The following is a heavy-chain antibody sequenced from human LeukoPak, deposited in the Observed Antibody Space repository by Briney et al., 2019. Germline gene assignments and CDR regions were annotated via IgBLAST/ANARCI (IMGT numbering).Heavy chain of an antibody. D-gene: IGHD3-10*01. CDR2: IYTSGST. CDR1: SYSISSGYY. CDR3: ARAPGRYFDY. Sequence: SETLSLTCAVSSYSISSGYYWGWIRQPPGQGLEWIGRIYTSGSTNYNPSLKSRVTMSVDTSKNQFSLKLSSVTAADTAVYYCARAPGRYFDYWGQGTLVTVSS. J-gene: IGHJ4*02. V-gene: IGHV4-38-2*01.